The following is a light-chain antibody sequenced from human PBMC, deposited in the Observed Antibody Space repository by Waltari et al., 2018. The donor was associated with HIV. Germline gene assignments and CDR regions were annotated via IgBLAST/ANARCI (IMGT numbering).Light chain of an antibody. CDR1: QAIGNY. CDR2: AAS. CDR3: QQSYSTPPYT. V-gene: IGKV1-39*01. Sequence: DIQMTQSPSSLSASVGDRVIITCRASQAIGNYLNWYQQKPGKAPKVLIYAASSLESGVPPRFSGSGFGTDFTRTITTLQPEDFGTYYCQQSYSTPPYTFGPGTKVEIK. J-gene: IGKJ2*01.